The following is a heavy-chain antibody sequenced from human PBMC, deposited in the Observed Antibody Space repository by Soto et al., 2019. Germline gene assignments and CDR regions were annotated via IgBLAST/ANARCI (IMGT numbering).Heavy chain of an antibody. D-gene: IGHD3-10*01. CDR3: TRAGFGELFHYYYGMDV. V-gene: IGHV3-49*04. CDR1: GFTFGDYA. J-gene: IGHJ6*02. CDR2: IRSKAYGGTT. Sequence: GGSLRLSCTASGFTFGDYAMSWVRQAPGKGLEWVGFIRSKAYGGTTEYAASVKGRFTISRDDSKSIAYLQMNSLKTEDTAVYYCTRAGFGELFHYYYGMDVWGQGTTVTVSS.